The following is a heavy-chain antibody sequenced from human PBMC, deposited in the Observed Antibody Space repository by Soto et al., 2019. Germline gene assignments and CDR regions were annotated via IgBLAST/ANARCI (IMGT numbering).Heavy chain of an antibody. Sequence: GASVKVSCKASGGTFSSYAISWVRQAPGQGLEWMGGIIPIFGTANYAQKLQGRVTITADESTSTAYMELSSLRSEDTAVYYCAREGGDSGDLSSYYFDYWGQGTPVT. D-gene: IGHD2-21*02. V-gene: IGHV1-69*13. J-gene: IGHJ4*02. CDR3: AREGGDSGDLSSYYFDY. CDR2: IIPIFGTA. CDR1: GGTFSSYA.